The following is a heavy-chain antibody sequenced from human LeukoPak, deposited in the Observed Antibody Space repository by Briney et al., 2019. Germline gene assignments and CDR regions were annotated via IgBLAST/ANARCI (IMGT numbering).Heavy chain of an antibody. J-gene: IGHJ6*02. V-gene: IGHV3-23*01. D-gene: IGHD4-17*01. CDR2: ISGSGGST. CDR3: AKDRGADYGDYAYYYYYYGMDV. CDR1: GFTFSSYA. Sequence: GGSLRLSCAASGFTFSSYAMSWVRQAPGKGLEWVSAISGSGGSTYYADSVNGRFTISRDNSKNTLYLQMNSLRAEDTAVYYCAKDRGADYGDYAYYYYYYGMDVWGQGTTVTVSS.